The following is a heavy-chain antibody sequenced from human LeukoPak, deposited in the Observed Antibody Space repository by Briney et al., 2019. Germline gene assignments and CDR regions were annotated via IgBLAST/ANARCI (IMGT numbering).Heavy chain of an antibody. Sequence: SETLSLTCTVSGVSISSGGYYWSWIRQHPGKGLEWIGYIYYSGSTYYNPSLKSRVTISADTSKNQFSLKLSSVTAADPDVYYCARAGEVVDYWGQGTLVTVSS. CDR2: IYYSGST. CDR1: GVSISSGGYY. J-gene: IGHJ4*02. D-gene: IGHD6-19*01. V-gene: IGHV4-31*03. CDR3: ARAGEVVDY.